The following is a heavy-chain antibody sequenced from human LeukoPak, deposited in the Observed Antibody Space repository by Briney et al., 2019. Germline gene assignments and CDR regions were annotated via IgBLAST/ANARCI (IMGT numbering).Heavy chain of an antibody. CDR2: IYYSGST. V-gene: IGHV4-39*01. CDR1: GGSISSSSYY. J-gene: IGHJ5*02. Sequence: PSETLSLTCTVSGGSISSSSYYWGWIRQPQGKGLEWIGSIYYSGSTYYNPSLKSRVTISVDTSKNQFSLKLSSVTAADTAVYYCARRITVTTRNWFDPWGQGTLVTVSS. CDR3: ARRITVTTRNWFDP. D-gene: IGHD4-17*01.